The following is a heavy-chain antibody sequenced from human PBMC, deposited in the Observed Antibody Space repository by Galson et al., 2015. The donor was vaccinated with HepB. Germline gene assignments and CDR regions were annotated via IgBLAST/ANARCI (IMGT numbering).Heavy chain of an antibody. D-gene: IGHD3/OR15-3a*01. V-gene: IGHV3-7*01. Sequence: SLRLSCAASGVSFSNYWMSWVRQAPGKGLQWVANIKQDGGEKYYVDSVKGRFSISRDNAKNLLYLQMDILRPEDTAVFYCARFPHDVWTGYYPNWYFDLWGRGTLVTVSS. CDR3: ARFPHDVWTGYYPNWYFDL. CDR2: IKQDGGEK. CDR1: GVSFSNYW. J-gene: IGHJ2*01.